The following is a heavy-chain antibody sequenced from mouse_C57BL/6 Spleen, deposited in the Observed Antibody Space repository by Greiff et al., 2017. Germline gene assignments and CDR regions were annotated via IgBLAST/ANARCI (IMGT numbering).Heavy chain of an antibody. Sequence: VQLQQPGAELVMPGASVKLSCKASGYTFTSYWMHWVKQRPGQGLEWIGEIDPSDSYTNYNQKFKGKSTLTVDKSSSTAYMQLSSLTSEDSAVYYCARGGITTVVAPYYFDYWGQGTTLTVSS. V-gene: IGHV1-69*01. CDR1: GYTFTSYW. D-gene: IGHD1-1*01. CDR2: IDPSDSYT. CDR3: ARGGITTVVAPYYFDY. J-gene: IGHJ2*01.